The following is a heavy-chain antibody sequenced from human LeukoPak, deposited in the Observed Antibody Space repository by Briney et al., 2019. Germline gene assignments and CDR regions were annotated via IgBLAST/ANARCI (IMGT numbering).Heavy chain of an antibody. CDR1: GYTFTAYH. J-gene: IGHJ4*02. Sequence: ASVKVSCKASGYTFTAYHMHWVRQAPGQGLEWMGRINPNSGDTNYAQKFQGRVTMTRDTSISTAYMELSRLRSDDTAVYYCARDYCSSTSCLFDYWGQGTLVGVSS. CDR2: INPNSGDT. CDR3: ARDYCSSTSCLFDY. D-gene: IGHD2-2*01. V-gene: IGHV1-2*06.